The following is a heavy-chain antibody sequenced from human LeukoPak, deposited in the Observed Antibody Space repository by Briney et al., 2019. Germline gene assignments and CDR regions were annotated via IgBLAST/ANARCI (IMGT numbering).Heavy chain of an antibody. Sequence: GSLRLSCAASGFTFSSYSMNWVRQAPGKGLEWVSSISSSSSYIYYADSVKGRFTISRDNAKNSLYLQMNSLRTEDTAVYYCARDSHSSSWFFDYWGQGTLVTVSS. CDR2: ISSSSSYI. D-gene: IGHD6-13*01. CDR1: GFTFSSYS. CDR3: ARDSHSSSWFFDY. J-gene: IGHJ4*02. V-gene: IGHV3-21*01.